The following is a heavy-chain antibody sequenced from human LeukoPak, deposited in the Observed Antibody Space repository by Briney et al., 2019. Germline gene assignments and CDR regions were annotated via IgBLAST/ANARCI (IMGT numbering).Heavy chain of an antibody. V-gene: IGHV4-31*03. J-gene: IGHJ3*02. Sequence: PSETLSLTCTVSGGSISSGGYYWSWLRQHPGKGLEWIGYIYYSGSTYYNPSLKSRVTISVDTSKNQFSLKLSSVTAADTAVYYCARDRDIGRYYPFDIWGQGTMVTVSS. D-gene: IGHD3-22*01. CDR2: IYYSGST. CDR3: ARDRDIGRYYPFDI. CDR1: GGSISSGGYY.